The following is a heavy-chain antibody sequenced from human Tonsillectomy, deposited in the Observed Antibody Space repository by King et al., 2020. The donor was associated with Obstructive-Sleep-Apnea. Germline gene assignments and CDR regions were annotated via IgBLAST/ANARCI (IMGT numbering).Heavy chain of an antibody. J-gene: IGHJ4*02. V-gene: IGHV1-18*01. CDR1: GYKFSSYG. CDR2: ISGYNGHT. Sequence: VQLVESGTEVKKPGASVRVSCKASGYKFSSYGITWVRQAPGQRPEWMGWISGYNGHTKYAQKFQGRVTMTTDTSTITVYLELRSLTSDDTAVYYCVREWGCTGGSCYHRTFDFWGQGTLVTVSS. D-gene: IGHD2-15*01. CDR3: VREWGCTGGSCYHRTFDF.